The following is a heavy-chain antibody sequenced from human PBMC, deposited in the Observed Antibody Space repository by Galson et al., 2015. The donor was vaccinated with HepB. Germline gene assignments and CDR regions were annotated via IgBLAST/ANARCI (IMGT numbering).Heavy chain of an antibody. CDR2: ISGSGGRT. J-gene: IGHJ4*02. CDR3: ARGNTETTFEFDF. D-gene: IGHD4-17*01. V-gene: IGHV3-21*01. CDR1: GFTFSSFV. Sequence: SLRLSCAASGFTFSSFVMNWVRQRPGKGLEWVSSISGSGGRTFYAESVKGRFTISRDNAKNSVYLEMNSLRAEDTAVYYCARGNTETTFEFDFWGQGTLVTVSS.